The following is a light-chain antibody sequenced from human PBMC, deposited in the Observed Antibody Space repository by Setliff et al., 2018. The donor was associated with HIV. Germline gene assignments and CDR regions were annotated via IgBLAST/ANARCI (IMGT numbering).Light chain of an antibody. CDR1: TSDVGGYNY. CDR3: SSYTSSSTPVV. CDR2: EVK. V-gene: IGLV2-14*01. Sequence: QSALTQPASVSGSPGQSITISCTGTTSDVGGYNYVSWYQQHPGKAPKLIIYEVKNRPSGVSNRFSGSKSGNTASLTISGLQAEDEADYYCSSYTSSSTPVVFGGGTKVTVL. J-gene: IGLJ2*01.